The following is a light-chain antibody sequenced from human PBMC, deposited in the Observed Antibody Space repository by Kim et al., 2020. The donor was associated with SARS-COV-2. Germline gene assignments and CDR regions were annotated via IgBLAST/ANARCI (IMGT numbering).Light chain of an antibody. CDR1: LSVSSH. CDR2: GAS. CDR3: QQYNNWPYT. Sequence: ERVMTQSPATLSVSPGEGATLSCRASLSVSSHLAWYQHKPGQAPRLLIYGASTRATGIPMRFRGSGSGTEFTLTISSLQLEDFAVYYCQQYNNWPYTFGQWTKLEI. J-gene: IGKJ2*01. V-gene: IGKV3-15*01.